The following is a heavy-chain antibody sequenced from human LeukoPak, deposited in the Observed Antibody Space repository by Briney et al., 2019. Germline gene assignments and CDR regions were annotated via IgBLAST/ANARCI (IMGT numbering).Heavy chain of an antibody. CDR3: ARDLEGVDTAMGD. J-gene: IGHJ4*02. CDR1: GGTISSYA. D-gene: IGHD5-18*01. Sequence: SVKVSCKASGGTISSYAISWVRQAPGQGLEWMGGIIPIFGTANYAQKFQGRVTITADESTSTAYMELSSLRSEDTAVYYCARDLEGVDTAMGDWGQGTLVTVSS. CDR2: IIPIFGTA. V-gene: IGHV1-69*01.